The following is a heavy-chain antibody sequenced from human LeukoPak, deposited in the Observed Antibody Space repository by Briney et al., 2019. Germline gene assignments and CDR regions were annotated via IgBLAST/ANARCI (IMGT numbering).Heavy chain of an antibody. CDR2: CRSRDYGVTT. V-gene: IGHV3-49*03. CDR1: GFTFGDFA. CDR3: TRDSGDSGNSDEFDVFDI. J-gene: IGHJ3*02. D-gene: IGHD4-11*01. Sequence: GGSLRLSCTASGFTFGDFAMSWFRQAPGKGLEWVALCRSRDYGVTTEYAASVKGRFSISRDDSKSIAYLQMNSLTTEDTAVYYCTRDSGDSGNSDEFDVFDIWGQGTMVTVS.